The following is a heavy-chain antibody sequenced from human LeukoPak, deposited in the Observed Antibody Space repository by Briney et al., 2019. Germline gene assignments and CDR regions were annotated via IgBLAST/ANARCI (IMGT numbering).Heavy chain of an antibody. CDR3: AKDLSTGAFRKGVDAFDI. Sequence: QSGGSLRLSCAASGFTFNSYVINWVRQAPGKGLEWVSAISGSGASTYYADSVKGRFTISRDNSKNTLYLQMNSLRAEDTAVYYCAKDLSTGAFRKGVDAFDIWGQGTMVTVSS. CDR1: GFTFNSYV. V-gene: IGHV3-23*01. D-gene: IGHD1-26*01. J-gene: IGHJ3*02. CDR2: ISGSGAST.